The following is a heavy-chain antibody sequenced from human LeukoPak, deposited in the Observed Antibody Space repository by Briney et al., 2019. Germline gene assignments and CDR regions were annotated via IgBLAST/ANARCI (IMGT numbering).Heavy chain of an antibody. V-gene: IGHV3-21*04. CDR3: AKVAVRGVIINYFDY. CDR1: GFTFSSYS. Sequence: PGGSLRLSCAASGFTFSSYSMNWVRQAPGKGLEWVSSISSSSSYIYYADSVKGRFTISRDNSKNTLYLQMNSLRAEDTAVYYCAKVAVRGVIINYFDYWGQGTLVTVSS. CDR2: ISSSSSYI. J-gene: IGHJ4*02. D-gene: IGHD3-10*01.